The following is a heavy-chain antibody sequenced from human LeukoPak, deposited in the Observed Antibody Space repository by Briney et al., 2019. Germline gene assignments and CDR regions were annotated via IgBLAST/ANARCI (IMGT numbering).Heavy chain of an antibody. J-gene: IGHJ4*02. D-gene: IGHD2-2*01. CDR3: ARGVPAAVTNYFDY. Sequence: SQTLSLTCAVSGGSISSGGYSWSWIRQPPGKGLEWIGYIYDSGSKYYNPSLKSRVTISVDKSKNQFSLNLSSVTAADTAVYYCARGVPAAVTNYFDYWGQGTLVTVFS. CDR1: GGSISSGGYS. CDR2: IYDSGSK. V-gene: IGHV4-30-2*01.